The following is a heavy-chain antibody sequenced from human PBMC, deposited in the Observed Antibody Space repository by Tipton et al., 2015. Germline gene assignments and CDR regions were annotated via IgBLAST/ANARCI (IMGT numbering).Heavy chain of an antibody. Sequence: TLSLTCAVSGGSISSTNWWTWVRQPPGKGLEWIGEISQSGNTNYNPSLKSRVTISADKSKNQFSLNLKSVTAADTAVYYCASLLLYGDYVHGLGYWGRGTLVTVSS. CDR3: ASLLLYGDYVHGLGY. J-gene: IGHJ4*02. CDR1: GGSISSTNW. CDR2: ISQSGNT. D-gene: IGHD4-17*01. V-gene: IGHV4-4*02.